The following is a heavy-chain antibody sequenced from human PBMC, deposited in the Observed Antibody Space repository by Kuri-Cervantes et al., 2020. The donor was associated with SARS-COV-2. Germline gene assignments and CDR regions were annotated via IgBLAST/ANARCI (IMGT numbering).Heavy chain of an antibody. CDR3: ARVNVGGWFDP. CDR1: GGSISSYY. V-gene: IGHV4-59*01. D-gene: IGHD3-16*01. Sequence: ESLKISCTVSGGSISSYYWSWIRQPPGKGLEWIGYIYYSGSTNYNPSLKSRVTISVDTSKNQFSLKLSSVTAADTAVYYCARVNVGGWFDPWGQGTLVTVSS. CDR2: IYYSGST. J-gene: IGHJ5*02.